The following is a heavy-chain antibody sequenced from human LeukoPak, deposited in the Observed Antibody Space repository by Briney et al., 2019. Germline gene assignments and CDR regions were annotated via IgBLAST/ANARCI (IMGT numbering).Heavy chain of an antibody. D-gene: IGHD4-17*01. CDR3: ARDKVTTINWFGP. V-gene: IGHV1-18*01. CDR1: GYTFTSNG. J-gene: IGHJ5*02. CDR2: ISGYNGDT. Sequence: ASVKVSCKASGYTFTSNGISWVRQAPGQGLEWMGWISGYNGDTNYAQKFQGRVTMTTDTSTSTAYIELRSLTSDDTAVYYCARDKVTTINWFGPWGQGTLVSVSS.